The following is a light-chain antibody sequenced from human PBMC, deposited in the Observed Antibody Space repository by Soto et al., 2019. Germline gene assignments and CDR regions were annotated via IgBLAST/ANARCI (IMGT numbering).Light chain of an antibody. Sequence: QSVLTQPRSVSGSPGQSVTISCTGTSSDVGGYNYVSWYQHHPGKAPKLMIYDVTKRPSGVRDRFSASKSGNTASLTISGLQAEDEADYYCSSYTRSNTYVFGTGTKVTVL. CDR3: SSYTRSNTYV. V-gene: IGLV2-11*01. J-gene: IGLJ1*01. CDR2: DVT. CDR1: SSDVGGYNY.